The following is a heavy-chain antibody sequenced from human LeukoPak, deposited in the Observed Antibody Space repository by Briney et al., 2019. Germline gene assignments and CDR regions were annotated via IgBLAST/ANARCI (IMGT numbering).Heavy chain of an antibody. V-gene: IGHV4-59*01. Sequence: PSETLSLTCAVSGGSIRSYYWNWVRQPPGKGLEWIGYMYYSGSTNYNPSLRSRVTISGDTSNNQFSLKLNSVTAADTAVYYCGGGGTYSQFDYWGQGTLVTVSS. J-gene: IGHJ4*02. CDR3: GGGGTYSQFDY. CDR1: GGSIRSYY. D-gene: IGHD1-26*01. CDR2: MYYSGST.